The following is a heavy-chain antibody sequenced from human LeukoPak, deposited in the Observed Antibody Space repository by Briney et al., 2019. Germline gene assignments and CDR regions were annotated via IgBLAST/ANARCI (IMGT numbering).Heavy chain of an antibody. CDR2: INWNGGST. V-gene: IGHV3-20*04. J-gene: IGHJ4*02. CDR1: GFTFDDYG. D-gene: IGHD3-22*01. Sequence: GGSLRLSCAASGFTFDDYGMSWVRQAPGKGLEWVSGINWNGGSTGYADSVKGRFTISRDNAKNSLYLQMNSLRAEDTALYYCARASRHYYDSSGYYVVAYFDYWGQGTLVAVSS. CDR3: ARASRHYYDSSGYYVVAYFDY.